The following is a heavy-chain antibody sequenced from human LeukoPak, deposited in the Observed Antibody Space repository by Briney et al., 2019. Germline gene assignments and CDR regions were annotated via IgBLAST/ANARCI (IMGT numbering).Heavy chain of an antibody. V-gene: IGHV1-18*01. CDR1: GYTFTSYG. D-gene: IGHD6-13*01. Sequence: ASVKVSCKASGYTFTSYGISWVRQAPGQGLEWMGWISAYNGNTNYAQKLQGRVTMTTDTSTSTAYMELRSLRSDDTAVYYCASHWAQQVVSDYWGQGTLVTVSS. J-gene: IGHJ4*02. CDR2: ISAYNGNT. CDR3: ASHWAQQVVSDY.